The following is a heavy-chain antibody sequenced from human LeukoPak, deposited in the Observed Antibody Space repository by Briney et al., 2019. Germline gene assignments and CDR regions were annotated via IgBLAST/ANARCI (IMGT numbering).Heavy chain of an antibody. V-gene: IGHV1-2*02. CDR3: ARSLAAAGPDFDY. CDR2: INPNSGGT. CDR1: VYTFTGYY. J-gene: IGHJ4*02. D-gene: IGHD6-13*01. Sequence: GASVKVSCKSSVYTFTGYYMHWVRQAPGQRLEWMGWINPNSGGTNYAQKFQGRVTMTRDTSISTAYMELSRLRSDDTAVYYCARSLAAAGPDFDYWGQGTLVTVSS.